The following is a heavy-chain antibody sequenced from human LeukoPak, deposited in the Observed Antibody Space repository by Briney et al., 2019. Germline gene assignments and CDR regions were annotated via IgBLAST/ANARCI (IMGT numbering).Heavy chain of an antibody. CDR3: AKGRRRGYTSYDSELDY. CDR2: ISGSGRST. D-gene: IGHD5-12*01. Sequence: PGGSLRLSCAASGFTFTDYAMSWVRQAPGKGLEWVSVISGSGRSTYYAASVKGRFTISRDNSKNTLDLQVDSLRAEDTAVYYCAKGRRRGYTSYDSELDYWGQGTLVTVSS. V-gene: IGHV3-23*01. CDR1: GFTFTDYA. J-gene: IGHJ4*02.